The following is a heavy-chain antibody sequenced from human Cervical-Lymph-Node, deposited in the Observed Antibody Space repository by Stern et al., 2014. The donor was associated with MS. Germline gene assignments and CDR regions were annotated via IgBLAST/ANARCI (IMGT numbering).Heavy chain of an antibody. J-gene: IGHJ4*02. D-gene: IGHD3-3*01. V-gene: IGHV2-70*04. CDR2: IDWDDDK. CDR3: ARSPPYYEFWNDYYYFDY. CDR1: GFSLSTSGMR. Sequence: QITLKESGPALVKPTQTLTLTCTFSGFSLSTSGMRVSWISQPPGKALEWLACIDWDDDKVYSTSLKTRLTISKDTAKNQVVLTMTNMDPVDTATYYCARSPPYYEFWNDYYYFDYWGQGTLVAVSS.